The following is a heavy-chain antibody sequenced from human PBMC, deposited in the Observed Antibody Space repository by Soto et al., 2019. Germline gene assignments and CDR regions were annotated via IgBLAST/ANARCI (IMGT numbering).Heavy chain of an antibody. CDR3: ARDRLVTAGIRFGYNWFGP. J-gene: IGHJ5*02. V-gene: IGHV1-8*01. CDR1: GYTFTSYD. Sequence: ASVKVSCKASGYTFTSYDINWVRQATGQGLEWMGWMNPNSGNTGYAQKFQGRVTMTRNTSISTAYMELSSLRSEDTAVYYCARDRLVTAGIRFGYNWFGPWGQGTLVTVSS. CDR2: MNPNSGNT. D-gene: IGHD2-2*02.